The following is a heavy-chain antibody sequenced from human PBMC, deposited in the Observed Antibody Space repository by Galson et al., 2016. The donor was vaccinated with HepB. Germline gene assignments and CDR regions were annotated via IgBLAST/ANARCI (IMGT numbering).Heavy chain of an antibody. J-gene: IGHJ4*02. D-gene: IGHD1-26*01. Sequence: LRLSCAASGFTFSTYAMSWVRQAPGKGREWVSGISGSSEAIYYADSVKSRFTLSRDNSKNALYLQMNSLRAEDTAVYYCATRLRAPANWGQGAQVTVSS. CDR2: ISGSSEAI. V-gene: IGHV3-23*01. CDR1: GFTFSTYA. CDR3: ATRLRAPAN.